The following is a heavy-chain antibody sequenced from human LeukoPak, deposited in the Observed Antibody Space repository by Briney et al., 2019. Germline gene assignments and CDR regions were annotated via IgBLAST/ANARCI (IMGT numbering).Heavy chain of an antibody. Sequence: KPSETLSLTCTVSGGSVSSGSYYWSWIRQPPGKGLEWIVYIYYSGSTNYNPSLKSRVTISVDTSKNQFSLKLSSVTAADTAVYYCARDKDAFDIWGQGTMVTVSS. CDR1: GGSVSSGSYY. CDR3: ARDKDAFDI. J-gene: IGHJ3*02. CDR2: IYYSGST. V-gene: IGHV4-61*01.